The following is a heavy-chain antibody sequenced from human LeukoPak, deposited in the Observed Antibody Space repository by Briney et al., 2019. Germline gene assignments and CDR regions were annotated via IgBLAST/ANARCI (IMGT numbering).Heavy chain of an antibody. CDR1: GYTFTGYY. V-gene: IGHV1-2*02. CDR2: IYPNSGGT. D-gene: IGHD2-2*01. J-gene: IGHJ4*02. CDR3: ARRGYCSSTSCYDY. Sequence: ASVKVSCKASGYTFTGYYMHWVRQAPGQGLEWMGWIYPNSGGTNYAQKFQGRVTMTRDTSISTAYMELSRLRSDDTAVYYCARRGYCSSTSCYDYWGQGTLVTVSS.